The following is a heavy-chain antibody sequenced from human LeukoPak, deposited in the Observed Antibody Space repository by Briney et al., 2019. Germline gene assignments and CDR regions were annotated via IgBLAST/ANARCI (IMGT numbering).Heavy chain of an antibody. D-gene: IGHD1-26*01. CDR3: ARLSIVGATNFDY. Sequence: PSETLSLTCTVSGASITSYYWSWIRQLPGKGLEWIGYIYYSGSTTYKPSLKSRVTISVDTSKNQFSLKLSSVTAADTAVYYCARLSIVGATNFDYWGQGTLVTVSP. V-gene: IGHV4-59*08. J-gene: IGHJ4*02. CDR2: IYYSGST. CDR1: GASITSYY.